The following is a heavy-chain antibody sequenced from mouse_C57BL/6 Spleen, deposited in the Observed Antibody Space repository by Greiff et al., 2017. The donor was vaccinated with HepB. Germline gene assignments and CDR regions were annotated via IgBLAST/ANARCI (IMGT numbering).Heavy chain of an antibody. D-gene: IGHD1-1*01. CDR3: ARKDYGSSWFAY. Sequence: EVKLQQSGPELVKPGASVKMSCKASGYTFTDYNMHWVKQSHGKSLEWIGYINPNNGGTSYNQKFKGKATLTVNKSSSTAYMELRSLTSEDSAVYYCARKDYGSSWFAYWGQGTLVTVSA. CDR2: INPNNGGT. V-gene: IGHV1-22*01. CDR1: GYTFTDYN. J-gene: IGHJ3*01.